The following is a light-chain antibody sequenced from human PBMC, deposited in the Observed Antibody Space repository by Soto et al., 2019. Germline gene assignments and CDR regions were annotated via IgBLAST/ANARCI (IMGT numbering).Light chain of an antibody. CDR3: CSYAGSSTFVV. V-gene: IGLV2-23*03. J-gene: IGLJ2*01. Sequence: QSALTQPASVSGSPGQSITISCTGTSSDVGSYNLVSWYQQHPGKAPKLMIYEGSKRHSGVSNRFSGSKSGNTASLTISGLQAEDEDDYYCCSYAGSSTFVVFGGGTKVTVL. CDR2: EGS. CDR1: SSDVGSYNL.